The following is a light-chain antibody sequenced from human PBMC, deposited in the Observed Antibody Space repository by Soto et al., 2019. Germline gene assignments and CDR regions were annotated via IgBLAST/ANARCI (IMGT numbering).Light chain of an antibody. V-gene: IGKV1-27*01. J-gene: IGKJ1*01. CDR1: QGISHY. Sequence: DIQMTQSPSSLSASVGDRVTITCRASQGISHYLAWYQQKPGKVPKLLIYDASTLQSGVPSRFSGSGSGTHFTLTISSLQPEDVAAYYCQKYASAPRTFGQGTKVEI. CDR3: QKYASAPRT. CDR2: DAS.